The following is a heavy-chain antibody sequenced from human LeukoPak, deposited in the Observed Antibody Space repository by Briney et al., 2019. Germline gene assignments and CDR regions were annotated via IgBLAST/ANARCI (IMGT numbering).Heavy chain of an antibody. CDR3: ARRRVRYGDYGVSTYFDL. V-gene: IGHV3-74*01. CDR2: INSDGSST. J-gene: IGHJ2*01. D-gene: IGHD4-17*01. CDR1: GFTFSSYW. Sequence: GGSLRLSCAASGFTFSSYWMHWVRQAPGKGLVWVSLINSDGSSTIYADSVKGRFTISRDNAKNTLYLQMNSLRAEDTAVYYCARRRVRYGDYGVSTYFDLWGRGTLVTVSS.